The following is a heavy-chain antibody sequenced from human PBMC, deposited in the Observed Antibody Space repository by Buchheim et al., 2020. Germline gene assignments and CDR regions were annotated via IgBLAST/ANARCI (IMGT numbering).Heavy chain of an antibody. CDR3: ARDGLMVRGFIPFYYYYYYMDV. D-gene: IGHD3-10*01. CDR2: IWYDGSNK. V-gene: IGHV3-33*01. Sequence: QVQLVESGGGVVQPGRSLRLSCAASGFTFSSYGMHWVRQAPGKGLEWVEVIWYDGSNKYYEDSVKGRLTISRDNSKNTLYLQMNSLRAEDTAVYYCARDGLMVRGFIPFYYYYYYMDVWGKGTT. CDR1: GFTFSSYG. J-gene: IGHJ6*03.